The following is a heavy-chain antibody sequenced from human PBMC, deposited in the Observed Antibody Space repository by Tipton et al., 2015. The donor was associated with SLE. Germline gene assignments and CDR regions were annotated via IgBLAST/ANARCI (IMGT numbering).Heavy chain of an antibody. CDR1: GGSFSGYY. Sequence: TLSLTCAVYGGSFSGYYWSWIRQPPGKGLEWIGEINHSGSTNYNPSLKSRVTISVDTSKNQFSLKLSSVTAADTAVYYCARGHYDSSGYYYPQGAFDIWGQGTMVTVSS. CDR2: INHSGST. V-gene: IGHV4-34*01. D-gene: IGHD3-22*01. J-gene: IGHJ3*02. CDR3: ARGHYDSSGYYYPQGAFDI.